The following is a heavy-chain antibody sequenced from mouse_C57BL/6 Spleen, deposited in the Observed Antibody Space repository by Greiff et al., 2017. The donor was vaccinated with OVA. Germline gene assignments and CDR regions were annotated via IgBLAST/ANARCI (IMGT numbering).Heavy chain of an antibody. CDR1: GFTFSDYY. Sequence: EVKVVESEGGLVQPGSSMKLSCTASGFTFSDYYMAWVRQVPEKGLEWVANINYDGSSTYYLDSLKSRFIISRDNAKNILYLQMSSLKSEDTATYYCAREELTGTPYWYFDVWGTGTTVTVSS. J-gene: IGHJ1*03. V-gene: IGHV5-16*01. D-gene: IGHD4-1*01. CDR3: AREELTGTPYWYFDV. CDR2: INYDGSST.